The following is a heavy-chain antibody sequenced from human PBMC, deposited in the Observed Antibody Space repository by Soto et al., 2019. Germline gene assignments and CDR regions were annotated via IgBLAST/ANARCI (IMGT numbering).Heavy chain of an antibody. V-gene: IGHV4-30-4*01. CDR1: GGSISSGDYY. CDR2: IYYSGST. CDR3: AISPGDHPYYYYGMDV. Sequence: SSETLSLTCTVSGGSISSGDYYWSWIRQPPGKGLEWIGYIYYSGSTYYNPSLKSRVTISVDTSKNQFSLKLSSVTAADTAVYYCAISPGDHPYYYYGMDVWGQGTTVTVSS. J-gene: IGHJ6*02. D-gene: IGHD7-27*01.